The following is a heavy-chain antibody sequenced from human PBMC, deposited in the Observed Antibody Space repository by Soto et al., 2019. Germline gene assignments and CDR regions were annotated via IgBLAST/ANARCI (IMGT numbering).Heavy chain of an antibody. Sequence: EVKLLESGGGLAQPGGSLRLSCVGSGFTFDSYAISWVRQAPGERLQWIAAISGSADGTDYAHSVRGRFTISRANAKKTVHLQMDSLRVEDTDVYFCGKDTVGGYSFWSGYYSDGLDVWGQGTLVSVS. CDR2: ISGSADGT. D-gene: IGHD3-3*01. V-gene: IGHV3-23*01. CDR1: GFTFDSYA. CDR3: GKDTVGGYSFWSGYYSDGLDV. J-gene: IGHJ3*01.